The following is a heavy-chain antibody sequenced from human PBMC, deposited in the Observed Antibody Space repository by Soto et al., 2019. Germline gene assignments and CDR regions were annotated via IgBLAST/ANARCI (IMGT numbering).Heavy chain of an antibody. V-gene: IGHV3-49*03. Sequence: PGGSLRLSCTASGFTFGDYAMNWFRQAPGKELEWVGFIRSKASGGTTEFAASVKGRFTISRDDSKSVAYLQMNSLKTEDTAVYYCARQHCSGGSCYPNRGIYWGQGTLVTVSS. J-gene: IGHJ4*02. CDR2: IRSKASGGTT. D-gene: IGHD2-15*01. CDR1: GFTFGDYA. CDR3: ARQHCSGGSCYPNRGIY.